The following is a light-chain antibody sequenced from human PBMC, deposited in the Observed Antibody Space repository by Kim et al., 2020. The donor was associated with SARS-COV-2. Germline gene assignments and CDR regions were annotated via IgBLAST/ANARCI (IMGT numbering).Light chain of an antibody. V-gene: IGLV3-1*01. J-gene: IGLJ1*01. CDR1: KLGDKY. Sequence: SYELTQPPSVSVSPGQTASITCSGDKLGDKYACWYQQKPGQSPVLVIYQDSKRPSGIPERFSGSNSGNTATLTISGTQAMDEADYYCQAWDSSTARFFGT. CDR3: QAWDSSTARF. CDR2: QDS.